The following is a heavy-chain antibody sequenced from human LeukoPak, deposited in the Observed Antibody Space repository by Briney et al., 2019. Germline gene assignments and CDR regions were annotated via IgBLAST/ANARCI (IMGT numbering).Heavy chain of an antibody. CDR3: AKVPPTYYYDSSGLSRAIWFDP. D-gene: IGHD3-22*01. CDR1: GFTFSSYA. V-gene: IGHV3-23*01. CDR2: ISGSGGSP. J-gene: IGHJ5*02. Sequence: GGSLRLSCAAYGFTFSSYAMSWVGQAPGKGLGWVSPISGSGGSPYYADSVKGRFTISRDNSKNTLYLQMNSLRAEDTAVYYCAKVPPTYYYDSSGLSRAIWFDPWGQGTLVTVSS.